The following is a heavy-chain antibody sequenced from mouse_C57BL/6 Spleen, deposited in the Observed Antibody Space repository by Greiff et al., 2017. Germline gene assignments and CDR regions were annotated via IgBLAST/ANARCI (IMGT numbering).Heavy chain of an antibody. V-gene: IGHV1-15*01. CDR3: TRIYGSSLWAMDY. D-gene: IGHD1-1*01. Sequence: QVQLQQSGAELVRPGASVTLSCKASGYTFTDYEMHWVKQTPVHGLEWIGAIDPETGGTAYNQKFKGKAILTADKSSSTAYMELRSLTSEGSAVYYCTRIYGSSLWAMDYWGQGTSVTVSS. J-gene: IGHJ4*01. CDR1: GYTFTDYE. CDR2: IDPETGGT.